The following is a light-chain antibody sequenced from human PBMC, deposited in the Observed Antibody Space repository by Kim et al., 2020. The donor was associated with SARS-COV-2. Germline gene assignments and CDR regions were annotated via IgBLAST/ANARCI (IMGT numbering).Light chain of an antibody. J-gene: IGLJ2*01. CDR2: QDS. V-gene: IGLV3-1*01. CDR3: QAWDSSTVV. Sequence: VAPGQTASITCSGDKLGDKYACWHQQKPGQSPVLVIYQDSKRPSGIPERFSGSNSGNTATLTISGTQAMDEADYYCQAWDSSTVVFGGGTQLTVL. CDR1: KLGDKY.